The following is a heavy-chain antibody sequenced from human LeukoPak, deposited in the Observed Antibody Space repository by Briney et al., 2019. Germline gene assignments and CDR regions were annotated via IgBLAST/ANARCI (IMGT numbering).Heavy chain of an antibody. Sequence: GGSLRLSCAASGITFSSYAMSWVRQAPGKGLEWVSGISGSGRSTFYADSVKGRFTISRDNSKNTLYLQMNGLRAADTAVYFCAKSPVSSCRGSFCYPFDYWGQGNLVTVSS. J-gene: IGHJ4*02. D-gene: IGHD2-15*01. CDR1: GITFSSYA. CDR3: AKSPVSSCRGSFCYPFDY. V-gene: IGHV3-23*01. CDR2: ISGSGRST.